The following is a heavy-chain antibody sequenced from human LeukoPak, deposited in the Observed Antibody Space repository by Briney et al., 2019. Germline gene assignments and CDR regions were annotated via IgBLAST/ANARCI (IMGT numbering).Heavy chain of an antibody. J-gene: IGHJ4*02. Sequence: GGSLRLSCAASGFTFSSYGVHWVRQAPGKWLEWVAFIRYDGSNKYYADSVKGRFTISRDNSKNTLYLQMNSLRAEGTAVYYCAIWDSSSSSFDYWGQGTLVTVSS. CDR1: GFTFSSYG. D-gene: IGHD6-6*01. CDR2: IRYDGSNK. V-gene: IGHV3-30*02. CDR3: AIWDSSSSSFDY.